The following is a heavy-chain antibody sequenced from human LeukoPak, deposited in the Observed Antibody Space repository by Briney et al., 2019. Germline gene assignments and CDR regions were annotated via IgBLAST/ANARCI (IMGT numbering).Heavy chain of an antibody. CDR2: ISAYNGNT. CDR3: ARVYGPPYYYYDYMDV. CDR1: GDTFTSSG. D-gene: IGHD2/OR15-2a*01. J-gene: IGHJ6*03. V-gene: IGHV1-18*04. Sequence: ASVKVSCKASGDTFTSSGISWVRQAPGQGLEWMGWISAYNGNTNYVQKLQSRVTMTTDTSTSTAYMELRSLRSDDTAVYYCARVYGPPYYYYDYMDVWGKGTTVTISS.